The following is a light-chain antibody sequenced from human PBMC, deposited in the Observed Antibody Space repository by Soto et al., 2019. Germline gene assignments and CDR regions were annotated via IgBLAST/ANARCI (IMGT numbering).Light chain of an antibody. CDR2: GAS. CDR1: QTLSRSW. V-gene: IGKV3-20*01. CDR3: LQYGSSVWT. Sequence: EVVLTQSPGTLSFSPGERATLSCRATQTLSRSWLAWYQHKPGQAPRLLVSGASRRASGIPDRFSGGGAGTDFTLTISRLEPGDFAVYYCLQYGSSVWTFGQGTKVDIK. J-gene: IGKJ1*01.